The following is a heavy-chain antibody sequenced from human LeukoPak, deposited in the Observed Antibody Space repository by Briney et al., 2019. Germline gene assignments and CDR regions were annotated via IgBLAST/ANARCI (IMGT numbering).Heavy chain of an antibody. CDR3: ARGDDYYDSSGLFDAFDI. D-gene: IGHD3-22*01. CDR1: GGSISSGGYS. J-gene: IGHJ3*02. Sequence: PSETLSLTCAVYGGSISSGGYSWSWFRRPPGKGLEWIGYSYQSGSTYYNPSLKSRATISIDRSKTQFSLKLSSATAADTAVYYCARGDDYYDSSGLFDAFDIWGQGTMVTVSS. CDR2: SYQSGST. V-gene: IGHV4-30-2*01.